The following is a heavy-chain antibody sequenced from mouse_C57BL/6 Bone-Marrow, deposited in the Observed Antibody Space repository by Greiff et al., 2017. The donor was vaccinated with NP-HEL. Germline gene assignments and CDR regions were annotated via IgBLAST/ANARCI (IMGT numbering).Heavy chain of an antibody. CDR3: IYYYGSSGAF. Sequence: VQLQQSGPVLVKPGASVKMSCKASGYTFTDYYMNWVKQSHGKSLEWIGVINPYNGGTSYNQKFKGKATLTVDKSSSTAYMELNSLTSEDSAVYYCIYYYGSSGAFWGQGTTLTVSS. CDR1: GYTFTDYY. D-gene: IGHD1-1*01. J-gene: IGHJ2*01. CDR2: INPYNGGT. V-gene: IGHV1-19*01.